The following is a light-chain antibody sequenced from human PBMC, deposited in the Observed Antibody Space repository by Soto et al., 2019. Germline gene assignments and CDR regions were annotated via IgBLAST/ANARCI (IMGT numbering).Light chain of an antibody. CDR3: SSFAVSTNFV. CDR1: SSDVGSYNY. V-gene: IGLV2-8*01. J-gene: IGLJ1*01. CDR2: EVN. Sequence: QSALTQPPSASGSPGQSVTISCTGTSSDVGSYNYVSWYQQHPGKAPKLMIYEVNKRSSGVPERFSGSKSGNTASLTVSGLQSEDEADYYCSSFAVSTNFVFGTGTKLTVL.